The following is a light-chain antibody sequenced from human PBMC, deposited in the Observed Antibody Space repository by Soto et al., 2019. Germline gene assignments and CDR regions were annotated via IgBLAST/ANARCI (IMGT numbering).Light chain of an antibody. Sequence: EIVMTQSPATLSVSPGERATLSCRASQSVYNNLAWYQQKPGQAPRLLIYGASSRATGIPDRFSGSGSGTDFTLTISRLEPEDFAVYYCQQYGSSPLLTFGGGTKVEIK. CDR1: QSVYNN. J-gene: IGKJ4*01. CDR3: QQYGSSPLLT. CDR2: GAS. V-gene: IGKV3-20*01.